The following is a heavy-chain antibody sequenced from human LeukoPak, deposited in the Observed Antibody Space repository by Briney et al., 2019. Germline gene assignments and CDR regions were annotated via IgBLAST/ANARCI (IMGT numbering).Heavy chain of an antibody. CDR1: GYTFTSYG. CDR2: ISAYNGNT. V-gene: IGHV1-18*01. D-gene: IGHD2-21*02. CDR3: ARLRGDVVVTASAFDY. J-gene: IGHJ4*02. Sequence: ASVKVSCKASGYTFTSYGISWVRQAPGQGLEWMGWISAYNGNTNYALKLQGRVTMTTDTSTSTAYMELRSLRSDDTAVYYCARLRGDVVVTASAFDYWGQGTLVTVSS.